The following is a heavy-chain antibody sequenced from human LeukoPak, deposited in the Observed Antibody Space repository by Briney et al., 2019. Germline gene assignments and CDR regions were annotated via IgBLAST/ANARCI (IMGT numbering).Heavy chain of an antibody. Sequence: APVRVSCKASGYTFASYGISWVRQAPGQGLEWMGWISGHNGNTNYAQKFQGRVTMTTDTSTSTAYMELRSLRSDDTAVYYCARAHSGTWLYSMYWGQGTLVTVSS. CDR2: ISGHNGNT. V-gene: IGHV1-18*01. CDR3: ARAHSGTWLYSMY. J-gene: IGHJ4*02. D-gene: IGHD1-26*01. CDR1: GYTFASYG.